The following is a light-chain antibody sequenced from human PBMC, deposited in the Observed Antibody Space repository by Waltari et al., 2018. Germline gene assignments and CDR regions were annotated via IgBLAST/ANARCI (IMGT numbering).Light chain of an antibody. CDR2: DGN. V-gene: IGLV2-11*01. Sequence: QSALTPPRPVSGSPGQSVTISCTGTSSDVGGYDYVSWYQQNPGKAPKLMVCDGNRRPSGVPDRFSGSKSGNTASLTISGLQAEDEADYYCCSYAGSYTWVFGTGTKVAVL. CDR1: SSDVGGYDY. J-gene: IGLJ1*01. CDR3: CSYAGSYTWV.